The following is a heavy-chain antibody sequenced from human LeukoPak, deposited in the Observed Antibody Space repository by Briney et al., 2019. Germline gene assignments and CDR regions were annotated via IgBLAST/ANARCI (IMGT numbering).Heavy chain of an antibody. V-gene: IGHV3-73*01. J-gene: IGHJ6*03. Sequence: GGSLSLSWPAAGFTFSGSAMQWVSQASGKGLEWVGRTRSEADRYVPAYAAAVKGRFTISRDDSKNTAYLQMNSLKPEDTAVYYCTRRGYCSGGSCYPSPPRGDYYYMDVWGKGTTVTVSS. CDR1: GFTFSGSA. CDR2: TRSEADRYVP. D-gene: IGHD2-15*01. CDR3: TRRGYCSGGSCYPSPPRGDYYYMDV.